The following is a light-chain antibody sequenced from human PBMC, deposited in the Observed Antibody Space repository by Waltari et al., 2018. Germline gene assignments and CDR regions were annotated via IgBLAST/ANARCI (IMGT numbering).Light chain of an antibody. Sequence: EIVLTQSPAPLSLSPGERAPLSCRASQSVSRYLAWYHQKPGQAPRLLIYYASNRATGIPAMFSGSRCGTYFTLTNRSLEPEDFAVYFCQEQSNWPVTFGPGTKVDIK. V-gene: IGKV3-11*01. J-gene: IGKJ3*01. CDR2: YAS. CDR1: QSVSRY. CDR3: QEQSNWPVT.